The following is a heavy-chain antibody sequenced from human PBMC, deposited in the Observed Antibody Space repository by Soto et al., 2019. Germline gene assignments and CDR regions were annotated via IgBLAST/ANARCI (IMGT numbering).Heavy chain of an antibody. V-gene: IGHV4-59*01. CDR3: ARDSKSDDAFDI. CDR1: GGSISTYT. Sequence: QVQLQESGPGLVKPSETLSLTCTVSGGSISTYTWNWIRQSPGKGLEWIGYISYSGSTMSNPSLKSGVTISVDRSKNQLALNLSSVTAADTAKYYCARDSKSDDAFDIWGLGTLVTVSS. CDR2: ISYSGST. J-gene: IGHJ3*02.